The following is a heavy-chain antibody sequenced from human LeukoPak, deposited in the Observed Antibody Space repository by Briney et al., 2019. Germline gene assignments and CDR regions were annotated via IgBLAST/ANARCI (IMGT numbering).Heavy chain of an antibody. J-gene: IGHJ3*02. Sequence: PSETLSLTCTVSGGSISSSSYYWGWIRQPPGKGLEWIGSIYYSGSTYYNPSLKSRVTISVDTSKNQFSLKLSSVTAADTAVYYCARRITPPSPRYAFDIWGQGTMVTVSS. CDR3: ARRITPPSPRYAFDI. CDR1: GGSISSSSYY. D-gene: IGHD3-16*01. V-gene: IGHV4-39*07. CDR2: IYYSGST.